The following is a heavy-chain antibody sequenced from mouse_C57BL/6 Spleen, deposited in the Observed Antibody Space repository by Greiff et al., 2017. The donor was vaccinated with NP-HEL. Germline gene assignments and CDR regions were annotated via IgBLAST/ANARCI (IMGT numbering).Heavy chain of an antibody. CDR3: VRDRIYNWGMDY. D-gene: IGHD4-1*02. CDR2: IRSKSSNYAT. Sequence: EVQGVESGGGLVQPKGSLKLSCAASGFTFNTYAMHWVRQAPGKGLEWVARIRSKSSNYATYYADSVKDRFTISRDDSQSMLYLQMNNLKTEDTAMYYCVRDRIYNWGMDYWGQGTSVTVSS. CDR1: GFTFNTYA. J-gene: IGHJ4*01. V-gene: IGHV10-3*01.